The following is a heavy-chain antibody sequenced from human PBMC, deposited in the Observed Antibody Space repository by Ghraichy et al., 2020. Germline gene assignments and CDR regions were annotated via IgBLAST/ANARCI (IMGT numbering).Heavy chain of an antibody. Sequence: GGSLRLSCAASGFTFSSYSMNWVRQAPGKGLEWVSYISSSSSTIYYADSVKGRFTISRDNAKNSLYLQMNSLRDEDTAVYYCATTDLYYYGMDVWGQGTTVTVSS. D-gene: IGHD1-14*01. CDR3: ATTDLYYYGMDV. CDR2: ISSSSSTI. CDR1: GFTFSSYS. V-gene: IGHV3-48*02. J-gene: IGHJ6*02.